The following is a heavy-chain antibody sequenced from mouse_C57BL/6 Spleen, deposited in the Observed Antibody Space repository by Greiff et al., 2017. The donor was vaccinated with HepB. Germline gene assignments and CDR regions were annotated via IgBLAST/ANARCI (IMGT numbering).Heavy chain of an antibody. J-gene: IGHJ4*01. CDR3: ARETTVVALYYYAMDY. V-gene: IGHV1-55*01. Sequence: QVQLQQPGAELVKPGASVKMSCKASGYTFTSYWITWVKQRPGQGLEWIGDIYPGSGSTNYNEKFKSKATLTVDTSSSTAYMHLSSLTSEYSAVYYCARETTVVALYYYAMDYWGQGTSVTVSS. CDR1: GYTFTSYW. D-gene: IGHD1-1*01. CDR2: IYPGSGST.